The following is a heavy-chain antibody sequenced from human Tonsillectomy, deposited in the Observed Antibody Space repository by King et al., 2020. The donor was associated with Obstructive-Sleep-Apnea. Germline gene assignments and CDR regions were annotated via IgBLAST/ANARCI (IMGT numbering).Heavy chain of an antibody. V-gene: IGHV4-4*02. Sequence: QVQLQESGPGLVKPSGTLSLTCAVSGDSITNSNWWRWVRQPPGKGLEWIGEIYNSGSTNYNPSLKRRVTISVDKSTNQFSLNLSSVTAADTAVYHCARDLFSSGPHGMDVWGQGTTVTVSS. D-gene: IGHD3-10*01. CDR2: IYNSGST. J-gene: IGHJ6*02. CDR1: GDSITNSNW. CDR3: ARDLFSSGPHGMDV.